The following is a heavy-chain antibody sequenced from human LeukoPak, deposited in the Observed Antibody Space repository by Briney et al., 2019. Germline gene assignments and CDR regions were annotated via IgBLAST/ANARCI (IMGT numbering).Heavy chain of an antibody. J-gene: IGHJ4*02. V-gene: IGHV3-20*04. D-gene: IGHD3-22*01. Sequence: GGSLRLSCAASGFTFSSYGMNWVRQTPGKGLEWVSGINWNGANSDYADSVKDRFTISRDNARDSLYLQMNSLGAEDTAVYYCARGEAYYYESRDYYSPYYFDSWGQGTLVTVSS. CDR3: ARGEAYYYESRDYYSPYYFDS. CDR1: GFTFSSYG. CDR2: INWNGANS.